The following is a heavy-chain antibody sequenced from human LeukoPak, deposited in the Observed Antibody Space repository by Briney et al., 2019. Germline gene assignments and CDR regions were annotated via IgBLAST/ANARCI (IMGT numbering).Heavy chain of an antibody. Sequence: GGSLRLSCAASGFTFSSYGMHWVRQAPGKGLEWVAFIRYDGSNKYYADSVKGRFTISRDNSKNTLYLQMNSLRAEDTAVYYCATCRARQGGPLDYWGQGTLVTVSS. CDR1: GFTFSSYG. J-gene: IGHJ4*02. CDR2: IRYDGSNK. CDR3: ATCRARQGGPLDY. V-gene: IGHV3-30*02. D-gene: IGHD6-6*01.